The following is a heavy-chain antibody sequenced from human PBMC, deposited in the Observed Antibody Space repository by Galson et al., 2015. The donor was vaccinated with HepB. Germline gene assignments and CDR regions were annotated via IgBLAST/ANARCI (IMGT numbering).Heavy chain of an antibody. J-gene: IGHJ4*02. D-gene: IGHD2-2*02. CDR3: ASDTDGADY. CDR2: IDPSDSYS. Sequence: QSGAEVKKPGESLRISCKGSGYRFTAYWINWVRQMPGKGLEWMGRIDPSDSYSNYSPSFQGHVTISVDKSINTAYLQWNSLKASDTAMYYCASDTDGADYWGQGTLVTVSS. V-gene: IGHV5-10-1*01. CDR1: GYRFTAYW.